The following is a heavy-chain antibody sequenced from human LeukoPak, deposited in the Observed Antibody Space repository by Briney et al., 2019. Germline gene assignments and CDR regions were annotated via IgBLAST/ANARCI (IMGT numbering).Heavy chain of an antibody. CDR2: IYYSGST. CDR3: ARGVLNYYDSSGYKGGFDY. D-gene: IGHD3-22*01. Sequence: SETLSLTCTVSGGSISNYYWSWIRQSPVKGLEWIGFIYYSGSTNYNPSLKSRATISVDTSKNQFSLKLSSVTAADTAVYYCARGVLNYYDSSGYKGGFDYWGQGTLVTVSS. J-gene: IGHJ4*02. V-gene: IGHV4-59*01. CDR1: GGSISNYY.